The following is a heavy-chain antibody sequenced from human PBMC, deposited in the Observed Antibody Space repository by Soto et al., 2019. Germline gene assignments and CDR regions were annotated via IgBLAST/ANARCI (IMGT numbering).Heavy chain of an antibody. Sequence: LSCAASGFIFNNYWMHWVRQAPGKRLVWVARISGDGTTTYVDSVKGRFTISRDNAKNIVYLQMNSLRAEDTAMYYCGRGSGPRGRPYWGQGISVTVSS. J-gene: IGHJ4*02. CDR3: GRGSGPRGRPY. CDR1: GFIFNNYW. D-gene: IGHD6-25*01. V-gene: IGHV3-74*01. CDR2: ISGDGTT.